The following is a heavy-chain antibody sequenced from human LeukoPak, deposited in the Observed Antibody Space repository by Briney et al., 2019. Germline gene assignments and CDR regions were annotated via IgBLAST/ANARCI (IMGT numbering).Heavy chain of an antibody. V-gene: IGHV4-59*08. D-gene: IGHD3-22*01. CDR1: GGSISSCY. CDR3: ARHGPFTYYYDSSGSYYFDY. CDR2: IYYSGST. J-gene: IGHJ4*02. Sequence: SETLSLTCTVSGGSISSCYWSWIRQPPGKGLEWIGYIYYSGSTNYNPSLKSRVTISVDTSKNQFSLKLSSVTAADTAVYYCARHGPFTYYYDSSGSYYFDYWGQGTLVTVSS.